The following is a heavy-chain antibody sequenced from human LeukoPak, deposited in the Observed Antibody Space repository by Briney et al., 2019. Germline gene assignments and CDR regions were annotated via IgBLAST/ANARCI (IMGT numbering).Heavy chain of an antibody. Sequence: GGSLRLSCAASGFTFNSYGMHWVRQAPGKGREWVAVIWYDGSNKYYPDSVKGRFTISRDNSKNTLYLQMNSLRAEDTAVYYCAGDGSSSWYIHYYYYGMDVWGQGTTVTVSS. CDR1: GFTFNSYG. J-gene: IGHJ6*02. V-gene: IGHV3-33*01. CDR3: AGDGSSSWYIHYYYYGMDV. CDR2: IWYDGSNK. D-gene: IGHD6-13*01.